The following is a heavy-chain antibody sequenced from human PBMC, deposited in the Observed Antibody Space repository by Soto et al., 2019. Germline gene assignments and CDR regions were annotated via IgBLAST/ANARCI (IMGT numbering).Heavy chain of an antibody. V-gene: IGHV4-31*03. CDR2: ISYRGTP. CDR3: ARVSATGTRWFDP. J-gene: IGHJ5*02. CDR1: GGSFSSGAYY. D-gene: IGHD6-13*01. Sequence: QVQLQESGPGLVKPSQNLSLTCTVSGGSFSSGAYYWSWVRRHRGMGLEWIGYISYRGTPYYNPSLKSRLTISVDASKNQFSLRLSSVTAADTAVYYCARVSATGTRWFDPWGQGTLVTVSS.